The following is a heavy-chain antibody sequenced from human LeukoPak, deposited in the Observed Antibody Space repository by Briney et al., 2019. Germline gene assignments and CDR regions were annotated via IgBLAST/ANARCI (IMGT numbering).Heavy chain of an antibody. J-gene: IGHJ5*02. CDR1: GFTFSSYG. Sequence: PGGSLRLSCAASGFTFSSYGMHWVRQAPGKGLEWVAFIRYDGSNKYYADSVKGRFTISRDNSKNTLYLQMNSLRAEDTAVYYCAMGGSGSYGFDPWGQGTLVTVSS. D-gene: IGHD3-10*01. CDR2: IRYDGSNK. V-gene: IGHV3-30*02. CDR3: AMGGSGSYGFDP.